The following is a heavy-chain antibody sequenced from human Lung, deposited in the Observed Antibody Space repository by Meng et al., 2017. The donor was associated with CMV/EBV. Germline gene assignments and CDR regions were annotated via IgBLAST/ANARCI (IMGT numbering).Heavy chain of an antibody. CDR1: GGAVSSGSSY. Sequence: VYGGAVSSGSSYWSWIRQPPGKGLEWIGYIYYSGRTNYKPSLKSRVTISVDTSKNHFSLRLSSVTAADTAVYYCARKAIAVADPFDSWGQGTLVTVSS. CDR2: IYYSGRT. V-gene: IGHV4-61*03. CDR3: ARKAIAVADPFDS. J-gene: IGHJ4*02. D-gene: IGHD6-19*01.